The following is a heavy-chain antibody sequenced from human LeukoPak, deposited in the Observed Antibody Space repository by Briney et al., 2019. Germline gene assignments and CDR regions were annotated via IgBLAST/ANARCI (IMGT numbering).Heavy chain of an antibody. Sequence: SETLSLTCAVYGGSFSGYNWNWIRQAPGKGLEWIGEINHLGNNKKSPSLKGRVTLSVDTSKNQFSLKLTSVTAADTAVYYCARDRSYYSDTGTDYWGQGALVTVSS. CDR2: INHLGNN. CDR3: ARDRSYYSDTGTDY. V-gene: IGHV4-34*01. J-gene: IGHJ4*02. CDR1: GGSFSGYN. D-gene: IGHD3-22*01.